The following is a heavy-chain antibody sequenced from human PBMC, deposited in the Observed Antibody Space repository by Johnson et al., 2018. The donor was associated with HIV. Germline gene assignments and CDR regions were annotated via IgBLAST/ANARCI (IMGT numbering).Heavy chain of an antibody. V-gene: IGHV3-23*04. CDR2: ISGSGGST. J-gene: IGHJ3*02. CDR3: AKEWGVVGAMDDAFDI. Sequence: VQLVESGGGCARPGGSLRLSCAVSEFNFNKAWMSWVRQAPGKGLEWVSAISGSGGSTYYADSVKGRFTISRDNSKNTLYLQMNSLRAEDTAVYYCAKEWGVVGAMDDAFDIWGQGTMVTVSS. CDR1: EFNFNKAW. D-gene: IGHD1-26*01.